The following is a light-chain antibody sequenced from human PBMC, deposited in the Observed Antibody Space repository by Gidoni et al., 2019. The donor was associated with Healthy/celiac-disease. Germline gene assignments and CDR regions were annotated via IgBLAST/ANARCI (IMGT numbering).Light chain of an antibody. Sequence: GDRVTITCRASQRISSYLTWYQQKPGNAPKLLIYAAASLQSGVPSRFSGRGSGTDFILTISSLQPEDFATYYCQHSYRAPLTFGGGTKVEIK. CDR3: QHSYRAPLT. V-gene: IGKV1-39*01. CDR1: QRISSY. J-gene: IGKJ4*01. CDR2: AAA.